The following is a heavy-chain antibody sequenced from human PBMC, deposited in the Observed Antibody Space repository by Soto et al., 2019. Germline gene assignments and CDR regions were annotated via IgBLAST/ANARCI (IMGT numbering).Heavy chain of an antibody. CDR1: GGSFSGYY. CDR3: ARAFSGCSSTSCYVPAGNWFDP. J-gene: IGHJ5*02. D-gene: IGHD2-2*01. V-gene: IGHV4-34*01. CDR2: INHSGST. Sequence: SETLSLTCAVYGGSFSGYYWSWIRQPPGKGLEWIGEINHSGSTNYNPSLKSRVTISVDTSKNQFSLKLSSVTAADTAVYYCARAFSGCSSTSCYVPAGNWFDPWGQGTLVTVSS.